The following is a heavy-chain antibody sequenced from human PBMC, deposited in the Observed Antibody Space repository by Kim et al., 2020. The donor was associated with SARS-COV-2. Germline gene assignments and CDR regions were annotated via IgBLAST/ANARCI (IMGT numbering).Heavy chain of an antibody. CDR3: ASFSTSAAASSGH. Sequence: YYADSVKGRFTISRDNARNSLYLQMNSLRVDDTAVYYGASFSTSAAASSGHWGQGTLVTVSS. V-gene: IGHV3-21*06. D-gene: IGHD6-13*01. J-gene: IGHJ4*02.